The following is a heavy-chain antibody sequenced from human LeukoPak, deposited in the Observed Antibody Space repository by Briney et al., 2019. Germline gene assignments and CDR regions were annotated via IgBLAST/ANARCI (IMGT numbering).Heavy chain of an antibody. CDR1: GYTFTSYY. CDR3: ARGGPSSSWYYTSFDY. V-gene: IGHV1-46*03. CDR2: INPSGGST. Sequence: ASVKVSCKASGYTFTSYYMHWVRQAPGQGLEWMGIINPSGGSTSYAQKFQGRVTMTRDTSTSTVYMELSSLRSEDTAVCYCARGGPSSSWYYTSFDYWGQGTLVTVSS. J-gene: IGHJ4*02. D-gene: IGHD6-13*01.